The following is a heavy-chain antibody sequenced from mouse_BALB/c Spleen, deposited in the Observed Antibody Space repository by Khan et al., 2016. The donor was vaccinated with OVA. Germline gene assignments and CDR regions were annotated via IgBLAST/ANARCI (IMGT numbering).Heavy chain of an antibody. CDR2: INSDGDYT. Sequence: EVELVESGGALVKPGGSLKLSCAASGFTFSTYAMSWVRQTPEKRLEWVATINSDGDYTYYPDSVTGRFTISRDNAKNTLYLQMSSLRSEDTAMYYDSSSPYGNIAYWGQGTLVTVSA. CDR1: GFTFSTYA. D-gene: IGHD2-1*01. CDR3: SSSPYGNIAY. J-gene: IGHJ3*01. V-gene: IGHV5-9-3*01.